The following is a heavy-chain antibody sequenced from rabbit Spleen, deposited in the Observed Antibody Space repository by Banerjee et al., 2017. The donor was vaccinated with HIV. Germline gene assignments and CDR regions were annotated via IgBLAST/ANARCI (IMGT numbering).Heavy chain of an antibody. CDR2: VYVGKGNT. CDR3: ARYGYAGSSYYPLKL. D-gene: IGHD8-1*01. Sequence: ELEESGGGLVKPEGSLTLSCKASGFDITNYYMAWVRQSPGKGLEWIGVVYVGKGNTEYANSVKGRFTISRDNAQNTVFLQMTSLTAADTATYFCARYGYAGSSYYPLKLWGPGTLVTVS. CDR1: GFDITNYY. V-gene: IGHV1S7*01. J-gene: IGHJ4*01.